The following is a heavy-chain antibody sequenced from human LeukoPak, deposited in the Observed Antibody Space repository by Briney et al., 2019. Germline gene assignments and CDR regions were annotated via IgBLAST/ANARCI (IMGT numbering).Heavy chain of an antibody. Sequence: SGTLSLTCAVSGGSISSSHWWSWVRQPPGKGLKWIGEIHQTGSTNYNPSLRSRGSISLDKAKNQFTLNLNSVTAADTAVYYCASSDYYRLDHWGQGILVTVSS. CDR3: ASSDYYRLDH. CDR2: IHQTGST. CDR1: GGSISSSHW. V-gene: IGHV4-4*02. J-gene: IGHJ4*02. D-gene: IGHD6-25*01.